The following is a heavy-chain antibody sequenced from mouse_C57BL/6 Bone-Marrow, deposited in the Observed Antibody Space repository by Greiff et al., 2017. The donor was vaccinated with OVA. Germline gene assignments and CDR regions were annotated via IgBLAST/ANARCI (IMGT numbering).Heavy chain of an antibody. CDR3: AFTAQATYYYAMDY. Sequence: VKLQQSGPGLVQPSQSLSITCTVSGFSLTSYGVHWVRQSPGKGLEWLGVIWRGGSTDYNAAFMSRLSITKDNSKSQVFFKMNSLQADDTALYYCAFTAQATYYYAMDYWGQGTSVTVSS. CDR1: GFSLTSYG. CDR2: IWRGGST. D-gene: IGHD3-2*02. J-gene: IGHJ4*01. V-gene: IGHV2-5*01.